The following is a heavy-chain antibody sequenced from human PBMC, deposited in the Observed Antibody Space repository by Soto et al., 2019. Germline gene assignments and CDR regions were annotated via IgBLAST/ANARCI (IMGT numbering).Heavy chain of an antibody. CDR3: ARDLNSNYGSCGMDV. CDR2: ISSSSSYI. Sequence: GGSLRLSCAASGFTFSSYSMNWVRQAPGKGLEWVSSISSSSSYIYYADSVKGRFTISRDNAKNSLYLQMNSLRAEDTAVYYCARDLNSNYGSCGMDVWGQGTTVTVPS. V-gene: IGHV3-21*01. J-gene: IGHJ6*02. D-gene: IGHD4-4*01. CDR1: GFTFSSYS.